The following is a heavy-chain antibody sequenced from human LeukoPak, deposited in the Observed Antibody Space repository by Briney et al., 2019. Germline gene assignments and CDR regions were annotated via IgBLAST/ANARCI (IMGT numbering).Heavy chain of an antibody. CDR2: ISDSGDNT. Sequence: PGGSLRLSCAASGFTFSSYAMSWVRQAPGKGLEWVSAISDSGDNTYYADSVKGRFTISRDNSKNTLYLQMNSLRAEDTAVYYCARENVIVVVPAAIDWFDPWGQGTLVTVSS. D-gene: IGHD2-2*01. J-gene: IGHJ5*02. CDR1: GFTFSSYA. CDR3: ARENVIVVVPAAIDWFDP. V-gene: IGHV3-23*01.